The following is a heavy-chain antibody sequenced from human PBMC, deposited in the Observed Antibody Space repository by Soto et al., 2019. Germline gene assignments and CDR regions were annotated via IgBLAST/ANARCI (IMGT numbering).Heavy chain of an antibody. CDR1: GYSFTSYW. V-gene: IGHV5-51*01. D-gene: IGHD3-3*01. CDR2: IYPGDSDT. Sequence: GESLKISCKGSGYSFTSYWIGWVRQMPGKGLEWMGIIYPGDSDTRYSPSFQGQVTISADKSISTAYLQWSSLKASDTAMYYCARLLEYDFWSGYPYYFDYWGQGTLVTVSS. J-gene: IGHJ4*02. CDR3: ARLLEYDFWSGYPYYFDY.